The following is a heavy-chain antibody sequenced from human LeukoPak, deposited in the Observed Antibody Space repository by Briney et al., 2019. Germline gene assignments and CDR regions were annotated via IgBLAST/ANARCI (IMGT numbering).Heavy chain of an antibody. D-gene: IGHD2-2*01. CDR3: GRLAHNAWYAIDF. CDR1: DFTFDFYW. J-gene: IGHJ4*02. CDR2: ILPDGSQK. V-gene: IGHV3-7*01. Sequence: PGGSLRLSCVASDFTFDFYWMTWVRQAPGKGLEWLANILPDGSQKYYVDSVKGRFTISRDNPKNSLYLQINNLRAGDTAVYYCGRLAHNAWYAIDFWGQGTLVTVSS.